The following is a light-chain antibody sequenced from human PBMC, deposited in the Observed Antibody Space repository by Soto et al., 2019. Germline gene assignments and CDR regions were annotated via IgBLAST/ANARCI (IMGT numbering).Light chain of an antibody. Sequence: IQMNQSPSTLPASVVDRVTITCRASQSISNWLAWDQQKPGTAPKVLIYHASNLQSGVTSRFSGSGSGTEFSLIIGRLQPSRVRTYNCQRYNNYWFAQGTKV. CDR2: HAS. CDR3: QRYNNYW. CDR1: QSISNW. J-gene: IGKJ1*01. V-gene: IGKV1-5*01.